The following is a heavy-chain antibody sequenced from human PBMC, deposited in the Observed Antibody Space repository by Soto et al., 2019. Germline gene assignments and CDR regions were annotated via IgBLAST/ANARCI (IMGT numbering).Heavy chain of an antibody. CDR2: ISSSSSTI. CDR1: GFTFSSYS. V-gene: IGHV3-48*02. Sequence: EVQLVESGGGLVQPGGSLRLSCAASGFTFSSYSMNWVRQAPGKGLEWVSYISSSSSTIYYAHSVKGRFTISRDNAKNSLYLQMNSLRDEDTAVYYCARAVSIFGVVINYYGMDVWGQGTTVTVSS. CDR3: ARAVSIFGVVINYYGMDV. D-gene: IGHD3-3*01. J-gene: IGHJ6*02.